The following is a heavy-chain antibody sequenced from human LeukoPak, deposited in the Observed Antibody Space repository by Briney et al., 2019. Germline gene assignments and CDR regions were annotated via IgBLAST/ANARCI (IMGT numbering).Heavy chain of an antibody. CDR1: GGSISSGSYY. V-gene: IGHV3-66*01. CDR3: ARDPIVVVPAARGGLDY. Sequence: LSLTCTVSGGSISSGSYYWSWVRQAPGKGLEWVSVIYSGDATSYAESVKGRFTISRDSSKNTLYLDMNSLRAEDTAVYYCARDPIVVVPAARGGLDYWGQGTLVTVSS. CDR2: IYSGDAT. D-gene: IGHD2-2*01. J-gene: IGHJ4*02.